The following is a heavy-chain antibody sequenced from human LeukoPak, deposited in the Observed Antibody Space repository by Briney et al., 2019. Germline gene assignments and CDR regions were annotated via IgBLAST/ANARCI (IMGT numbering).Heavy chain of an antibody. D-gene: IGHD7-27*01. J-gene: IGHJ4*02. Sequence: ASVKVSCKASGYTFTSYYMHWVRQAPGQGLEWMGVINPSGSSTSYAQKFQGRVTMTRDMSISTAYMELGRLRSDDTAVYYCARDQTGDGFDCWGQGTLVTVSS. CDR2: INPSGSST. V-gene: IGHV1-46*01. CDR1: GYTFTSYY. CDR3: ARDQTGDGFDC.